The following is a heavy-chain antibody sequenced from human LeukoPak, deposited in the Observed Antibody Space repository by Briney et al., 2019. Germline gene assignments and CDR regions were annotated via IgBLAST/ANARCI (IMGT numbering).Heavy chain of an antibody. J-gene: IGHJ4*02. CDR1: GFTFSSYS. D-gene: IGHD4-23*01. CDR3: ARIRRWFDY. V-gene: IGHV3-48*01. CDR2: ISSSSSTI. Sequence: GESLRLSCAASGFTFSSYSMNWVRQAPGKGLEWVSYISSSSSTIYYADSVKGRFTISRDNAKNSLYLQMNSLRAEDTAVYYCARIRRWFDYWGQGTLVTVSS.